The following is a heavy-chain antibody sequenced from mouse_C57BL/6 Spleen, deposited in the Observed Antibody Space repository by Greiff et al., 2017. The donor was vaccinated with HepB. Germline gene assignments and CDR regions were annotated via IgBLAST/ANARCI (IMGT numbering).Heavy chain of an antibody. J-gene: IGHJ4*01. CDR3: ARDPYYSNYGAMDY. Sequence: EVQLVESVAELVRPGASVKLSCTASGFNIKNTYMHWVKQRPEQGLEWIGRIDPANGNTKYAPKFQGKATITADTSSNTAYLQLSSLTSEDTAIYYCARDPYYSNYGAMDYWGQGTSVTVSS. V-gene: IGHV14-3*01. CDR2: IDPANGNT. CDR1: GFNIKNTY. D-gene: IGHD2-5*01.